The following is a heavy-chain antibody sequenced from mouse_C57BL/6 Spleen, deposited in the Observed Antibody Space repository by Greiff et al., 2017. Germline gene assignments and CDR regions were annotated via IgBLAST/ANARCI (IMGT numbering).Heavy chain of an antibody. CDR1: GYAFSSSW. J-gene: IGHJ2*01. Sequence: LEESGPELVKPGASVKISCKASGYAFSSSWMNWVKQRPGKGLEWIGRIYPGDGDTNYNGKFKGKATLTADKSASTAYMQLSSLTSEDSAVYFCARSGIFFEYWGQGTTLTVSS. V-gene: IGHV1-82*01. D-gene: IGHD3-1*01. CDR3: ARSGIFFEY. CDR2: IYPGDGDT.